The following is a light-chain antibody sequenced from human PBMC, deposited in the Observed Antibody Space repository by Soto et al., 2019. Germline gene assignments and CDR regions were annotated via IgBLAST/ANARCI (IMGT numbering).Light chain of an antibody. J-gene: IGLJ2*01. CDR2: NAF. Sequence: QSALTQPASVSGSPGQSITISCTGTSSDVGGYNYVSWYQHHPGRAPKLMIYNAFDRPSGVSNRFSGSKSGNTASLTISGLQADDEADYYCCSYRASNTVVFGGGTKLTVL. V-gene: IGLV2-14*03. CDR3: CSYRASNTVV. CDR1: SSDVGGYNY.